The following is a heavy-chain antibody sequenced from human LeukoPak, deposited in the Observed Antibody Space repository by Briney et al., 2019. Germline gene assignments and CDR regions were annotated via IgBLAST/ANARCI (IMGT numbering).Heavy chain of an antibody. CDR1: GFIVSSNY. Sequence: PGGSVRLSCAASGFIVSSNYMSWVRQAPGKGLEWVSVIYSGGYTNYADSVKGRFTISRDNSKNTLYLQMNSLRVEDTAVYYCARDDPYGDWGQGTLVTVSS. CDR3: ARDDPYGD. CDR2: IYSGGYT. D-gene: IGHD4-17*01. V-gene: IGHV3-53*01. J-gene: IGHJ4*02.